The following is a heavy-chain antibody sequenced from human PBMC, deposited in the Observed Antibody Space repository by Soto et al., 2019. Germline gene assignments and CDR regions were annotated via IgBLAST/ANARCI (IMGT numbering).Heavy chain of an antibody. CDR1: GYTFTGYY. D-gene: IGHD3-3*01. J-gene: IGHJ6*02. CDR2: INPNSGGT. Sequence: GASVKVSCKASGYTFTGYYMHWVRQAPGQGLEWMGWINPNSGGTNYAQKFQGWVTMTRDTSISTAYMELSRLRSDDTAVYYCARDRVYYDFWIGYPSAGYQYVLAFRAQGTTV. CDR3: ARDRVYYDFWIGYPSAGYQYVLAF. V-gene: IGHV1-2*04.